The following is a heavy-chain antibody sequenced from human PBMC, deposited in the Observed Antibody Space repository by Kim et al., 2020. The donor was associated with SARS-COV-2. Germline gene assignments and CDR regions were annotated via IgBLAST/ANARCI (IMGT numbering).Heavy chain of an antibody. CDR3: ARGGYSYGYLGAGMDV. V-gene: IGHV4-59*09. Sequence: PSLQSRVTISVDTSKNQFSLKLGSVTAADTAVYYCARGGYSYGYLGAGMDVWGQGTTVTVSS. D-gene: IGHD5-18*01. J-gene: IGHJ6*02.